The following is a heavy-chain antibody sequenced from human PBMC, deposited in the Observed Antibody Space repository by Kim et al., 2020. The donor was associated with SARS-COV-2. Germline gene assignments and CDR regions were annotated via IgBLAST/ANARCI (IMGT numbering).Heavy chain of an antibody. D-gene: IGHD4-17*01. CDR2: INHSGST. Sequence: SETLSLTCAVYGGSFSGYYWSWIRQPPGKGLEWIGEINHSGSTNYNPSLKSRVTISVDTSKNQFSLKLSSVTAADTAVYYCARENLRRAMTTVTKPFDYWGQGTLVTVSS. V-gene: IGHV4-34*01. J-gene: IGHJ4*02. CDR1: GGSFSGYY. CDR3: ARENLRRAMTTVTKPFDY.